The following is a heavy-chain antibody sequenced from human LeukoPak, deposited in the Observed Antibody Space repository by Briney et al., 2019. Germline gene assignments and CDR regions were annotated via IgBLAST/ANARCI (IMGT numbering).Heavy chain of an antibody. CDR1: GFTFSSCW. CDR2: INSDGSST. V-gene: IGHV3-74*01. Sequence: GGSLRLSCAASGFTFSSCWMHWVRGAPGRGLVWVSRINSDGSSTSYADSVKGRFTISRDNAKNTLYLQMNSLRAEDTAVYYCARGNDYGDYCAFDYWGQGTLVTVSS. CDR3: ARGNDYGDYCAFDY. J-gene: IGHJ4*02. D-gene: IGHD4-17*01.